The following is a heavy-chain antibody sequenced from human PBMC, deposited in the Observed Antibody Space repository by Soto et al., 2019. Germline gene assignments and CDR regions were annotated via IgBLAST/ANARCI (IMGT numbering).Heavy chain of an antibody. CDR3: AKQRGYNWSPPQYYHYGLDV. CDR2: ISYDGSDK. Sequence: QAQLVESGGGVVQPGTSLRISCEVSGFTFSSFGMNWIRQAPGKGLEWVAFISYDGSDKYYGDSVKGRFTISRDNSKDTLYLQMNSLRVEDTGVYYCAKQRGYNWSPPQYYHYGLDVWGQGTTVTVSS. CDR1: GFTFSSFG. J-gene: IGHJ6*02. D-gene: IGHD1-20*01. V-gene: IGHV3-30*18.